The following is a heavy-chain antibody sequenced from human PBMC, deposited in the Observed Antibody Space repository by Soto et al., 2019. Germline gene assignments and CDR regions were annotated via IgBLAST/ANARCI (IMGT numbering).Heavy chain of an antibody. V-gene: IGHV3-48*02. CDR2: ISSSSSTI. J-gene: IGHJ6*02. Sequence: PGGSLRLSCAASGFTFSSYSMNWVRQAPGKGLEWVSYISSSSSTIYYADSVKGRFTISRDNAKNSLYLQMNSLRDEDTAVYYCARDSGYSGIRRELYYYYGMVVWGQGTTVTVSS. CDR1: GFTFSSYS. D-gene: IGHD5-12*01. CDR3: ARDSGYSGIRRELYYYYGMVV.